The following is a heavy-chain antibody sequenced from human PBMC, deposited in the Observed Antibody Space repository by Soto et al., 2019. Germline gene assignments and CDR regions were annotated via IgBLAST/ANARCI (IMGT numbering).Heavy chain of an antibody. CDR2: IKTDGSVK. D-gene: IGHD7-27*01. Sequence: PGGSLRLSCVVSGFTFSNFWMGWVRQGPGKGLEWVANIKTDGSVKYYVDSVKGRFTISRDNTKNSLYLQMNSLRAEDTAVYYCARESNAHFDYWGQGTMVTVSS. V-gene: IGHV3-7*01. CDR1: GFTFSNFW. J-gene: IGHJ4*02. CDR3: ARESNAHFDY.